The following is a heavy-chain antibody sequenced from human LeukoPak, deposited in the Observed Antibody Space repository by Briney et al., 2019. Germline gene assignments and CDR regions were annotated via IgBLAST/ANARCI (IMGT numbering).Heavy chain of an antibody. CDR1: GYTFTGYY. J-gene: IGHJ4*02. CDR2: INPNSGGT. D-gene: IGHD6-19*01. V-gene: IGHV1-2*02. CDR3: ATTSGYSSGWHDY. Sequence: ASVKVSCKASGYTFTGYYMHWVRQAPGQGLEWMGWINPNSGGTNYAQKFQGRVTMTRDTSISTAYMELSRLRSDDTAVYYCATTSGYSSGWHDYWGQGTLVTVSS.